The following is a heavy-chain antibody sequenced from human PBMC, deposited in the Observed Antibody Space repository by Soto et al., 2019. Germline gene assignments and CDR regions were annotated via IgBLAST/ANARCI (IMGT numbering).Heavy chain of an antibody. D-gene: IGHD1-1*01. J-gene: IGHJ3*01. V-gene: IGHV3-30-3*01. CDR2: ISYDGSDK. CDR3: ARETAGGAFDV. CDR1: GFVFSAYS. Sequence: GGSLRLSCAASGFVFSAYSMHWVRQAPGKGLEWVAVISYDGSDKYFADSVKGRVTISRDNFQNTLYLQMNSLRVEDTAVYYCARETAGGAFDVWSQGTMVTVSS.